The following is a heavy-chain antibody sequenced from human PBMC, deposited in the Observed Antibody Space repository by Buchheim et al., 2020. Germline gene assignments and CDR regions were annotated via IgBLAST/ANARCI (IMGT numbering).Heavy chain of an antibody. D-gene: IGHD5-18*01. CDR2: INHSGST. Sequence: QVQLQQWGAGLLKPSETLSLTCAVYGGSFSGYYWSWIRQPPGKGLEWIGEINHSGSTNYNPSLKSRVTISVDTSKKQFSLKLSSVTAADTAVYYCARVGGRIQLWLGRDFDYWGQGTL. J-gene: IGHJ4*02. CDR3: ARVGGRIQLWLGRDFDY. CDR1: GGSFSGYY. V-gene: IGHV4-34*01.